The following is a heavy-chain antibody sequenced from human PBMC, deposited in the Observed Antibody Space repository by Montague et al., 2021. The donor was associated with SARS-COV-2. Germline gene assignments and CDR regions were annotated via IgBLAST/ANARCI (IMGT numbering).Heavy chain of an antibody. CDR1: GFTFSNYA. V-gene: IGHV3-23*03. CDR3: ARGPVSDAFDV. D-gene: IGHD1-14*01. CDR2: IYGGGTYI. J-gene: IGHJ3*01. Sequence: SLRLSCAVSGFTFSNYAMSWVRQAPGKGLEWVSFIYGGGTYIYYSDSVKGLFTISRDDSENALYLQMSSLRAEDTAVYYCARGPVSDAFDVWGQGTMVTVSS.